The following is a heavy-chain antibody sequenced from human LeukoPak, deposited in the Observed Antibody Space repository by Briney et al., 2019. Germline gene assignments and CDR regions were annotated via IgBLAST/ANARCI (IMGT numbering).Heavy chain of an antibody. CDR1: GFTFSSYS. CDR2: ISSSSSYI. D-gene: IGHD4-17*01. Sequence: GGSLRLSCAASGFTFSSYSMNWVRQAPGKGLEWVSSISSSSSYIYYADSVKGRFTISRDNAKNSLYLQMNSLRAEDTAVYYCARGKDMTTETTDLDYWGQGTLVTVSS. J-gene: IGHJ4*02. V-gene: IGHV3-21*01. CDR3: ARGKDMTTETTDLDY.